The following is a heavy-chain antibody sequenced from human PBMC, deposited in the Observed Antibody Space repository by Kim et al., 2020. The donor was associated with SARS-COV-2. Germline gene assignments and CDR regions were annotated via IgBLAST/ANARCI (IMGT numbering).Heavy chain of an antibody. Sequence: YTDSGKGRFTIARDNAKKSLYRQMNSLRAEDTAVYYCAGSPREIDYWGQGTLVIVSS. J-gene: IGHJ4*02. D-gene: IGHD1-26*01. V-gene: IGHV3-11*04. CDR3: AGSPREIDY.